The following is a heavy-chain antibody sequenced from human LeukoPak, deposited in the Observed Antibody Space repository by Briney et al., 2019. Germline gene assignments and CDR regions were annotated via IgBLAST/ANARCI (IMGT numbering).Heavy chain of an antibody. V-gene: IGHV1-2*02. CDR2: INPNSGGA. D-gene: IGHD1-14*01. CDR1: GYTFTAYY. J-gene: IGHJ4*02. CDR3: ARYGVPDRNYLDN. Sequence: ASAKVSCKASGYTFTAYYMNWVRQAPGQGLEWMGWINPNSGGADYAQKFQGRISMTRDTSISTAYMELSRLTSDDTAVYYCARYGVPDRNYLDNWGQGTLVTVSS.